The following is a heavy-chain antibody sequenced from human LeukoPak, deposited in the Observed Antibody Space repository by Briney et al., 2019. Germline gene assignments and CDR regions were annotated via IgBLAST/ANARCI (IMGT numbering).Heavy chain of an antibody. CDR1: GFTFSSYA. CDR2: ISYDGGNK. Sequence: PWTSRRLSCATSGFTFSSYAMHWVRQAPGKGLEWVAVISYDGGNKYYADSVKGRFTIARDNSMNTLYLQMNSLRAEDTAVYYCAEGGWYGGGQDAFDFWGQGTMVTVSS. J-gene: IGHJ3*01. V-gene: IGHV3-30-3*01. D-gene: IGHD6-19*01. CDR3: AEGGWYGGGQDAFDF.